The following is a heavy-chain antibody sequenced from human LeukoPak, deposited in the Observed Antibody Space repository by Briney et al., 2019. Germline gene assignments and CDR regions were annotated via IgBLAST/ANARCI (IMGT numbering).Heavy chain of an antibody. CDR2: INHSGST. CDR3: ARGVAAAVNWFDP. Sequence: PSETLSLTCTVSGASISSSNFYWDWIRQSPGKGLEWIGEINHSGSTNYNPSLKSRVTISVDTSKNQFSLKLSSVTAADTAVYYCARGVAAAVNWFDPWGQGTLVTVSS. J-gene: IGHJ5*02. CDR1: GASISSSNFY. D-gene: IGHD6-13*01. V-gene: IGHV4-39*07.